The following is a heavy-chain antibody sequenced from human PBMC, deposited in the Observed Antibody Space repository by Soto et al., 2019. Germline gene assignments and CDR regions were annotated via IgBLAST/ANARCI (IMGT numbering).Heavy chain of an antibody. CDR2: IGSKGETYAT. Sequence: AGGAPRLPCGASGLTLCASRFQWVRHVSGKGLEWRGRIGSKGETYATAYAASVKGRFTISRDDSKNTAYLQMNSLESEDTAVYYCSRDDSDWFFNWGRGTLVTVSS. D-gene: IGHD3-9*01. J-gene: IGHJ4*02. V-gene: IGHV3-73*01. CDR3: SRDDSDWFFN. CDR1: GLTLCASR.